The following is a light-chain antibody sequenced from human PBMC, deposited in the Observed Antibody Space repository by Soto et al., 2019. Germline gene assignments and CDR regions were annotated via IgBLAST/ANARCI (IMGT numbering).Light chain of an antibody. CDR3: QQYGSSPTWT. V-gene: IGKV3-15*01. Sequence: EILMTQSPATLSVSPGERVTLSGRSGQGVTTNFAWYQQKSGQSPRLLIYDVSSRATGVPPRFSGTGSETDFTLTISRLEPEDSAVYYCQQYGSSPTWTVGQGTKVDIK. CDR2: DVS. J-gene: IGKJ1*01. CDR1: QGVTTN.